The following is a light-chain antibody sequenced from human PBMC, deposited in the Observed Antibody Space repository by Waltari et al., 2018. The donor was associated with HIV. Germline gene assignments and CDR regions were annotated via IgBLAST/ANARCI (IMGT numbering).Light chain of an antibody. CDR2: EVS. CDR1: RSDVGRYNL. CDR3: CSYAHNDPWV. V-gene: IGLV2-23*02. Sequence: QSALTQPASVSGSPGQSLTISCPGTRSDVGRYNLVSWYPHHPGKAPKLIISEVSKRPSGVSNRFSGSKSGTTASLTISGLQAEDEADYHCCSYAHNDPWVFGGGTRLTVL. J-gene: IGLJ3*02.